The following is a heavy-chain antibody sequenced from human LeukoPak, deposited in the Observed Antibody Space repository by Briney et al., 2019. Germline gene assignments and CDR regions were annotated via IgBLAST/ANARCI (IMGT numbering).Heavy chain of an antibody. D-gene: IGHD1-26*01. CDR3: ARSTELSDPYFYYGMDV. CDR2: ISSASGTI. V-gene: IGHV3-48*03. J-gene: IGHJ6*02. CDR1: GFSFRSFE. Sequence: GGSLRLSCAASGFSFRSFEMSRVRQAPGKGLECIAYISSASGTIYHADSVKGRFTISRDNANNSLYLQMNSLRAEDTAIYYCARSTELSDPYFYYGMDVWGQGTTVTVSS.